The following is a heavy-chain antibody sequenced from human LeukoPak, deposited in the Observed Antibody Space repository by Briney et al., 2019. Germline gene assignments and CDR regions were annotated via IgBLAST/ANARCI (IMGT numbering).Heavy chain of an antibody. V-gene: IGHV3-74*01. CDR1: GFTFSSYW. CDR3: ARVGDYGGNSFHH. D-gene: IGHD4-23*01. Sequence: PGGSLSLSCAASGFTFSSYWMHWVRQAPGKGLVWVSRINSDGSSTTYADSVKGRFTISRDNAKNTLYLQMNSLRAEDTAVYYCARVGDYGGNSFHHWGQGTLVTVSS. CDR2: INSDGSST. J-gene: IGHJ1*01.